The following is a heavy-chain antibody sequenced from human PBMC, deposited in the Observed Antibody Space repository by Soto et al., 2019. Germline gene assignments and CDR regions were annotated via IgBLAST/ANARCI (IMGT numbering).Heavy chain of an antibody. CDR2: ISSSGGST. D-gene: IGHD2-2*01. CDR3: AKYQPMPQPRPYFDY. CDR1: GFTFSSYA. V-gene: IGHV3-23*01. J-gene: IGHJ4*02. Sequence: EVQLLESGGDLIQPGGSLRLSCAASGFTFSSYAMSWVRQAPGKGLGWVSAISSSGGSTFYADSVKGRFTISRDNSRKKMYLQMNSLRAEDTAIYYSAKYQPMPQPRPYFDYWGQGTLVTVSS.